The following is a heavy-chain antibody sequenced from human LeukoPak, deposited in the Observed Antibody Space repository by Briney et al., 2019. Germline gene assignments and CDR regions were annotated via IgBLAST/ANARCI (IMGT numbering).Heavy chain of an antibody. CDR2: INPNSGGT. CDR1: GYTFTGYY. Sequence: ASVKVSCKASGYTFTGYYMHWVRQAPGQGLEWMGWINPNSGGTNYAQKFQGRVTMTRDTSISTAYMELSRLRSDDTAVYYCAKAHYDSNGYSPYDYWGQGTLVTVSS. CDR3: AKAHYDSNGYSPYDY. D-gene: IGHD3-22*01. V-gene: IGHV1-2*02. J-gene: IGHJ4*01.